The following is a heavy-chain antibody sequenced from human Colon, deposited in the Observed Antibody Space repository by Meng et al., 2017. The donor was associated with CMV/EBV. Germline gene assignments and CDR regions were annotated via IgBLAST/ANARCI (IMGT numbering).Heavy chain of an antibody. CDR3: ARDSYSTSSHFDY. CDR2: ITSSSDYI. J-gene: IGHJ4*02. Sequence: EVQLVESGGGLVKPGGSVRRSCAASGFTFSSYTMNWVRQAPGKGLEWVSSITSSSDYIHYSDSVKGRFTTSRDNAENSLYLQMHSLRAEDTAVYYCARDSYSTSSHFDYWGQGTLVTVSS. CDR1: GFTFSSYT. V-gene: IGHV3-21*02. D-gene: IGHD6-6*01.